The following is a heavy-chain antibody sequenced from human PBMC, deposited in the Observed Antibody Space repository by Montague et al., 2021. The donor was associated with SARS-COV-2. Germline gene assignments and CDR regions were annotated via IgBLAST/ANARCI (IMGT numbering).Heavy chain of an antibody. CDR1: GFSLSNSGVG. D-gene: IGHD3/OR15-3a*01. J-gene: IGHJ4*02. Sequence: PALVKPTQTLTLTCTFSGFSLSNSGVGVGWIRQPPGKALEWLALVYWDGDKRYSPPLKSRLSITTDTSKNQVVLAMTNVDPVDTATYFCEHRQYDFLTGQGGADYWGQGVLVTVSS. V-gene: IGHV2-5*02. CDR3: EHRQYDFLTGQGGADY. CDR2: VYWDGDK.